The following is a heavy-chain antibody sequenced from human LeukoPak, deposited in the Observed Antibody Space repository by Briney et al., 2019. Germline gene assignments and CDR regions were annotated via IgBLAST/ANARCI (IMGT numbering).Heavy chain of an antibody. CDR1: GFTFSSYA. CDR3: AKGGRRIAAAGTDLDY. V-gene: IGHV3-23*01. D-gene: IGHD6-13*01. Sequence: GGSLRLPCAASGFTFSSYAMSWVRQAPGKGLEWVSAISGSGGSTYYADSVKGRFTISRDNSKNTLYLQMNSLRAEDTAVYYCAKGGRRIAAAGTDLDYWGQGTLVTVSS. CDR2: ISGSGGST. J-gene: IGHJ4*02.